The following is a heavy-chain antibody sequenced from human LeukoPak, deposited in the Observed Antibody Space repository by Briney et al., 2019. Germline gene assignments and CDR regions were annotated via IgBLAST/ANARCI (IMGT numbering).Heavy chain of an antibody. J-gene: IGHJ4*02. Sequence: GGSLRLSCAASGFTVSSNYMSWVRQAPGKGLEWVSVIYSGGSTYYADSVKGRFTISRDNAKNSLYLQMNSLRAEDTAVYYCARGDRWYYFDYWGQGTLSPSPQ. CDR3: ARGDRWYYFDY. CDR1: GFTVSSNY. V-gene: IGHV3-53*01. D-gene: IGHD4-23*01. CDR2: IYSGGST.